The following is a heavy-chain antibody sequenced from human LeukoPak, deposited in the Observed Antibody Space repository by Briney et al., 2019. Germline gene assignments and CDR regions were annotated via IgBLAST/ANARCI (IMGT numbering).Heavy chain of an antibody. J-gene: IGHJ4*02. V-gene: IGHV1-2*02. CDR2: INPNSGGT. Sequence: GASVKVSCKASGYTFTGYYMHWVRQAPGQGLEWMGWINPNSGGTNYAQKVQGRVTMTRDTSISTAYMELSRLRSDDTAVYYCARGFCSSTSCSVFDYWGQGTLVTVSS. D-gene: IGHD2-2*01. CDR1: GYTFTGYY. CDR3: ARGFCSSTSCSVFDY.